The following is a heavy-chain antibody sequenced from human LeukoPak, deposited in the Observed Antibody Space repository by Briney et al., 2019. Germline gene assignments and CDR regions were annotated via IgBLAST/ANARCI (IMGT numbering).Heavy chain of an antibody. Sequence: SVKVSCQASGGTFSSYAISWVRPAPGQGLEWMGGIIPIFGTANYAQKFQGRVTITTDESTSTAYMELSSLRSEDTAVYYCARGYSSGSLFDYWGQGTLVTVSS. D-gene: IGHD3-22*01. J-gene: IGHJ4*02. CDR3: ARGYSSGSLFDY. CDR2: IIPIFGTA. V-gene: IGHV1-69*05. CDR1: GGTFSSYA.